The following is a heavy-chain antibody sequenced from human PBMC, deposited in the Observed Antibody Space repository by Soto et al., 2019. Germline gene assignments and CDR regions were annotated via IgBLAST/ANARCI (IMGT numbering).Heavy chain of an antibody. Sequence: GGSLRLSCVASGFSFSTYWMTWVRQAPGKGLEWVANINQDGSEKNYVNSVKGRFTISRDNAKNSLYLQMNNLRAEDTAIYYCATRVVVAVIDFDYWGQGTLVTVSS. V-gene: IGHV3-7*01. CDR3: ATRVVVAVIDFDY. J-gene: IGHJ4*02. D-gene: IGHD2-21*02. CDR2: INQDGSEK. CDR1: GFSFSTYW.